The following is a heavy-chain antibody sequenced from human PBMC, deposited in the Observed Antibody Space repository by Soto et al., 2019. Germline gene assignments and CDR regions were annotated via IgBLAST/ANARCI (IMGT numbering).Heavy chain of an antibody. CDR1: GFTFSKFA. Sequence: EVVLVESGGGLVRPGESLRLSCAASGFTFSKFAMAWVRQAPGKGLEWISEISASGASIYYADAVKGRFTISRDSSNDKIYLQMSNLRAEDTALYFCAKDRAMTTTNGFDKWGQGTLVTVSS. V-gene: IGHV3-23*04. J-gene: IGHJ4*02. D-gene: IGHD2-8*01. CDR2: ISASGASI. CDR3: AKDRAMTTTNGFDK.